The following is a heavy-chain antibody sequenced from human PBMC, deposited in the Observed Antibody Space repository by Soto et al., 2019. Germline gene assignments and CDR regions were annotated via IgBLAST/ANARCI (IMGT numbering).Heavy chain of an antibody. CDR3: ARDKRYGRYSSGWDAFDI. D-gene: IGHD6-19*01. V-gene: IGHV1-18*01. CDR2: ISAYNGNT. CDR1: DYTFTSYG. Sequence: QVQLVQSGAEVKKPGASVKVSCKASDYTFTSYGISWVRQAPGQGLEWMGWISAYNGNTNYAQKLQGRVTMTTDTSTSTGYREVRSLRSDDTAVYYCARDKRYGRYSSGWDAFDIWGQGTMVTVSS. J-gene: IGHJ3*02.